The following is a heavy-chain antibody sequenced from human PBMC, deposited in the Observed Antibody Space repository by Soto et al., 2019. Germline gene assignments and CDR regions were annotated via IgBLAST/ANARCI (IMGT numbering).Heavy chain of an antibody. V-gene: IGHV3-23*01. CDR3: ARKGTWNSFDY. CDR1: GFTFSSYA. Sequence: LRLSCRASGFTFSSYAMRWARQAPGKGPEWVAGIYGSGGSTYYADSVKGRFTISRDNSKNTLDLQMNSLRAEDTAVYYCARKGTWNSFDYWGQGTLVTVPS. D-gene: IGHD1-1*01. J-gene: IGHJ4*02. CDR2: IYGSGGST.